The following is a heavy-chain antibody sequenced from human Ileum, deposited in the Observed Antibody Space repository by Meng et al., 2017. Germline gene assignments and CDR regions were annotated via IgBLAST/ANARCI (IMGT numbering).Heavy chain of an antibody. Sequence: QVHRVQAGAEVKKQGASVMVYGKAFGYTFTSYGISWVRQAPGQGLEWMGGISVYNGNTNYAQKFQGRVTMTADTSTSTAYMELRSLRSDDTAVYYCARDYSGTSYRFSDYWGQGTLVTVSS. CDR3: ARDYSGTSYRFSDY. CDR1: GYTFTSYG. CDR2: ISVYNGNT. V-gene: IGHV1-18*01. D-gene: IGHD1-26*01. J-gene: IGHJ4*02.